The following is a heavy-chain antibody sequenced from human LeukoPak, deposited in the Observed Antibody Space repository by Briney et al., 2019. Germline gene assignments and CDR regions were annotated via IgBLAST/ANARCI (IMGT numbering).Heavy chain of an antibody. CDR3: ASFYCSGGSCYQYYYYYYMDV. Sequence: PSETLSLTCTVSGGSISSRSYYWGWIRQPPGKGLEWIGIIYYSGSTYSNPSLKSRVTISVDTSKNQFSLKPSSVTAADTAVYYCASFYCSGGSCYQYYYYYYMDVWGKGTTVTISS. V-gene: IGHV4-39*01. CDR2: IYYSGST. J-gene: IGHJ6*03. CDR1: GGSISSRSYY. D-gene: IGHD2-15*01.